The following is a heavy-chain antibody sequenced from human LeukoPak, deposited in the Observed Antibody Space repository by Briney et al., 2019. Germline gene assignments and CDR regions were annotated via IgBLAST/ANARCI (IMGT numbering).Heavy chain of an antibody. CDR2: IYHRGST. CDR3: ARRIAARNYYMDV. V-gene: IGHV4-30-2*01. D-gene: IGHD6-25*01. CDR1: VGSISSAGNY. J-gene: IGHJ6*03. Sequence: SVNLSLTCTVSVGSISSAGNYWSWIPQPPGTGLARIGCIYHRGSTYYNPSLKSRVTISVDRSKNQFSLKLSSVTAADTAVYYCARRIAARNYYMDVWGKGTTVTVSS.